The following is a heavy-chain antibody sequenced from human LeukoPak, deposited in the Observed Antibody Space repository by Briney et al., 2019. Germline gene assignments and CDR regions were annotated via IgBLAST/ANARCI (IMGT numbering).Heavy chain of an antibody. CDR2: INPNSGGT. J-gene: IGHJ4*02. Sequence: ASVKLSCKASGYTFTGYYMHWVRQAPGQGLEWMGWINPNSGGTNYAQKFQGRVTMTRDTSISTAYMELSRLRSDDTAVYYCARVPPAGYCSSTSCYGPFDYWGQGTLVTVSS. V-gene: IGHV1-2*02. CDR1: GYTFTGYY. CDR3: ARVPPAGYCSSTSCYGPFDY. D-gene: IGHD2-2*01.